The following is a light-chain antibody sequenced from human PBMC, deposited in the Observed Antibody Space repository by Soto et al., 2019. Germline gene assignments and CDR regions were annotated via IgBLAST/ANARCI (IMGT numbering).Light chain of an antibody. CDR1: QSVSSY. V-gene: IGKV3-15*01. Sequence: EIVLTQSPSTLSLSPWERSTLSFMASQSVSSYLAWYHQKPGQAPRLLIYGASTRATGIPARFSGSGSGTEFTLTISSLQSEDFAVYYCQQYNNWPPWTFGQGTKVDIK. CDR3: QQYNNWPPWT. CDR2: GAS. J-gene: IGKJ1*01.